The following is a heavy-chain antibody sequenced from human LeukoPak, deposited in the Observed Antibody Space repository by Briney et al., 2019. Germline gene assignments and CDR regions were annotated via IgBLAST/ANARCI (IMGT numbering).Heavy chain of an antibody. J-gene: IGHJ6*02. D-gene: IGHD1-26*01. CDR1: GFTVSNNY. V-gene: IGHV3-66*01. CDR3: AREKGLVGAGMDV. CDR2: IYSGDTT. Sequence: QSGGSLRLSCAASGFTVSNNYMSWVRHAPGEGLEWVSVIYSGDTTFYADSVRGKFTISRDNSKNTLYLQMNSLRAEDTAVYYCAREKGLVGAGMDVWGQGTTVTVSS.